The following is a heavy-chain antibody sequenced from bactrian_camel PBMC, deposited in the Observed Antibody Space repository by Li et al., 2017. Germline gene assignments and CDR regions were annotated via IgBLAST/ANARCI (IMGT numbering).Heavy chain of an antibody. J-gene: IGHJ4*01. CDR1: GYTN. D-gene: IGHD6*01. CDR2: IGSDGST. CDR3: AKGLNGGSWYPTEYDY. Sequence: HVQLVESGGGLVQPGGSLRLSCTTSGYTNMAWFRQAPGKEREGVAAIGSDGSTSYADSVKGRFTISRDYAKNTLYLQLNSLKTEDTAMYYCAKGLNGGSWYPTEYDYWGQGTQVTVS. V-gene: IGHV3S53*01.